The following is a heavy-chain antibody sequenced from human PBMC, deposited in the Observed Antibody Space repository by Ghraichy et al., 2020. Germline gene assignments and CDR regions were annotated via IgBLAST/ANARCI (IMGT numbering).Heavy chain of an antibody. D-gene: IGHD2-2*01. J-gene: IGHJ6*02. Sequence: GESLNISCAASGFTFSSYSMNWVRQAPGKGLEWVSSISSSSSYIYYADSVKGRFTIYRDNAKNSLYLQMNSLRAEDTAVYYCASIPAAIPYYYYGMDVWGQGNTVTVSS. CDR1: GFTFSSYS. CDR2: ISSSSSYI. CDR3: ASIPAAIPYYYYGMDV. V-gene: IGHV3-21*01.